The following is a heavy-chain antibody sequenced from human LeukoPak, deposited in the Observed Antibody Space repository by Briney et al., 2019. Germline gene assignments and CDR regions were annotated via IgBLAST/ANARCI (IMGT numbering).Heavy chain of an antibody. CDR1: GGSISSYY. J-gene: IGHJ2*01. D-gene: IGHD2-2*01. Sequence: PSETLSLTCTVSGGSISSYYWSWIRQPPGKGLEWIGYIYYSGSTNYNPSLKSRVTISVDTSKNQFSLKLSSVTAADTAVYYCARTMSQYCSSTSCRGSHWHFDLWGRGTLVTVSS. CDR3: ARTMSQYCSSTSCRGSHWHFDL. CDR2: IYYSGST. V-gene: IGHV4-59*08.